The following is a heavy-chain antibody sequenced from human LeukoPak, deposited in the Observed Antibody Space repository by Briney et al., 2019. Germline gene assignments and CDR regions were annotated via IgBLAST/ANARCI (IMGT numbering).Heavy chain of an antibody. CDR1: GFNFNYFA. V-gene: IGHV3-23*01. Sequence: PGGSLRLSCSASGFNFNYFAMSWIRQAPGKRVEWVSTIGDSGSGGSYADSVRGRFTISRDNSKNMVYLQMHSLRVDDSAVYYCSRIKYGGNSGYHFDYWGQGTLVTVSS. J-gene: IGHJ4*02. CDR2: IGDSGSGG. D-gene: IGHD4-23*01. CDR3: SRIKYGGNSGYHFDY.